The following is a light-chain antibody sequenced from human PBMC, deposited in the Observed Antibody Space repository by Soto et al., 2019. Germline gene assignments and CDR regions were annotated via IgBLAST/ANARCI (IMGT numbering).Light chain of an antibody. V-gene: IGKV1-5*01. Sequence: GDRVTITCRASQSFSGWLAWYQQKPGRAPKLLIYDVFSLKSGVPSRFSGSGSGPEFTLTISSLQPEDFATYYCQQYHTYSLTFGQGTKLEVK. CDR1: QSFSGW. CDR3: QQYHTYSLT. J-gene: IGKJ1*01. CDR2: DVF.